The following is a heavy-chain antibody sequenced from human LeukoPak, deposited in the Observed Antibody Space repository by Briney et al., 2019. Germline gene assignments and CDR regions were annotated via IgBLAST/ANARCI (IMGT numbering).Heavy chain of an antibody. J-gene: IGHJ4*02. CDR1: GGSISRGGYY. V-gene: IGHV4-31*03. D-gene: IGHD4-23*01. CDR3: ARRQKYGGNSGWDY. Sequence: SQTLSLTCTVSGGSISRGGYYWSWIRQHPGKGLEWIGYIYYSGSTYYNPSLKSRVIISVDTSKNQFSLKLSSVTAADTAVYYCARRQKYGGNSGWDYWGQGTLVTVSS. CDR2: IYYSGST.